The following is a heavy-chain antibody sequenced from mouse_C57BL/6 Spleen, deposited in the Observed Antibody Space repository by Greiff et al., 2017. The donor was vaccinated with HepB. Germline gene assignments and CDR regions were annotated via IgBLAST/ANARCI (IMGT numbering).Heavy chain of an antibody. Sequence: EVQVVESGGGLVKPGGSLKLSCAASGFTFSDYGMHWVRQAPEKGLEWVAYISSGSSTIYYADTVKGRFTISRDNAKNTLFLQMTSLRSEDTAMYDCARDGGYGNWYFDVWAQGPRSPSPQ. J-gene: IGHJ1*03. D-gene: IGHD2-2*01. CDR1: GFTFSDYG. CDR2: ISSGSSTI. CDR3: ARDGGYGNWYFDV. V-gene: IGHV5-17*01.